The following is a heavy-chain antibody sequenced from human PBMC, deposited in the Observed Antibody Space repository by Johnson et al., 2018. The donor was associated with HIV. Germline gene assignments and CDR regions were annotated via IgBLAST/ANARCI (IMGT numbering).Heavy chain of an antibody. V-gene: IGHV3-48*04. CDR3: TTGFGPAYEI. J-gene: IGHJ3*02. CDR1: GFTFSSYA. Sequence: VQLVESGGGVVQPGRSLRLSCAASGFTFSSYAMHWVRQAPDKGLEWVSHISSSGSTKKYADSVRGRLTVSRDNAKKSLYLEMNSLRADDTAVYYCTTGFGPAYEIWGQGTMVTVSS. D-gene: IGHD3-16*01. CDR2: ISSSGSTK.